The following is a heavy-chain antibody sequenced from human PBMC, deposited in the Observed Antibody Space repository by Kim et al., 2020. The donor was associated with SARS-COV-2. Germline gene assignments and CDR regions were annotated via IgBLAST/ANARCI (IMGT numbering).Heavy chain of an antibody. Sequence: SETLSLTCTVSGGSISSGGYYWSWIRQHPGKGLEWIGYIYYSGSTYYNPSLKSRVTISVDTSKNQFSLKLSSVTAADTAVYYCARTIVVVTAPYGMDVWGQGTTVTVSS. CDR2: IYYSGST. V-gene: IGHV4-31*03. D-gene: IGHD2-21*02. CDR1: GGSISSGGYY. J-gene: IGHJ6*02. CDR3: ARTIVVVTAPYGMDV.